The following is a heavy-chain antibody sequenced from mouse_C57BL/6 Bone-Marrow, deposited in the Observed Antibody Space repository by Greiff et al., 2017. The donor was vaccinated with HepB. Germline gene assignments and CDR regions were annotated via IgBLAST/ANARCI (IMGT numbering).Heavy chain of an antibody. CDR1: GFNIKDDY. Sequence: VQLQQSGAELVRPGASVKLSCTASGFNIKDDYMHWVKQRPEQGLEWIGWIDPENGDTEYASKFQGKATITADTSSNTAYLQLSSLTSEDTAVYYCYYGGDFDYWGQGTTLTVSS. J-gene: IGHJ2*01. V-gene: IGHV14-4*01. CDR3: YYGGDFDY. CDR2: IDPENGDT. D-gene: IGHD1-1*01.